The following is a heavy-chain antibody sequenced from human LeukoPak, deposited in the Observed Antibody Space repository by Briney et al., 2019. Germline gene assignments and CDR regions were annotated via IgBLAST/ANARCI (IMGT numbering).Heavy chain of an antibody. CDR2: ITRDSIYT. Sequence: PGGSLRLSCAASGFTFSTYEMNWVRQTPGKGLEWVSSITRDSIYTFYADSVKGRFTISRDNAKNSLSLQMNSLRAEDTAVYYCARGRYNYGYIFDCWGQGTLVTVSS. CDR3: ARGRYNYGYIFDC. V-gene: IGHV3-21*01. CDR1: GFTFSTYE. D-gene: IGHD5-18*01. J-gene: IGHJ4*02.